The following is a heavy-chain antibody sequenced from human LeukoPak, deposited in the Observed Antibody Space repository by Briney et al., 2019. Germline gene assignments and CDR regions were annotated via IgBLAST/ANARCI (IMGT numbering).Heavy chain of an antibody. CDR1: GFIVSSNY. CDR3: VRVFLESLTAGYFDH. CDR2: IYSGGST. V-gene: IGHV3-53*05. D-gene: IGHD3-3*01. J-gene: IGHJ4*02. Sequence: GGSLRLSCAVSGFIVSSNYMSWVRQAPGKGLEWVSVIYSGGSTYYADSVKGRFTISRDNSKDTVYLQMNSLRDEDSATYYCVRVFLESLTAGYFDHWGQGTLVTVSS.